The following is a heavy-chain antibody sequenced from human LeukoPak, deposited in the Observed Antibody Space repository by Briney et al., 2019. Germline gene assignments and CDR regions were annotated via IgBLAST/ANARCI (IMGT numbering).Heavy chain of an antibody. CDR3: ARRRVAAAGPNHAFDI. CDR1: GYTFTSYY. CDR2: INPSGGST. J-gene: IGHJ3*02. Sequence: ASVKVSCKASGYTFTSYYMHWVRQAPGQGLEWMGIINPSGGSTSYAQKFQGRVTMTRDTSTSTVYMELSSLRAEDTAVYYCARRRVAAAGPNHAFDIWGQGTMVTVSS. V-gene: IGHV1-46*01. D-gene: IGHD6-13*01.